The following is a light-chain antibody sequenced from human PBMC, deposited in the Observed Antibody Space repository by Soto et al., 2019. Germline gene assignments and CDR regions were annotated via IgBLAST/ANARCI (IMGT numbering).Light chain of an antibody. CDR2: RAS. Sequence: DIVMTQSTDSLAVSLGERATINCKSSQSVLYSSDNKNYLTWYQQKPGQPPRLLIYRASTRESGVPDRFSGSGSGTDFTLTISSLQAEDVAVYYCHQYYSAPFTFGPGTKVDIK. J-gene: IGKJ3*01. CDR3: HQYYSAPFT. V-gene: IGKV4-1*01. CDR1: QSVLYSSDNKNY.